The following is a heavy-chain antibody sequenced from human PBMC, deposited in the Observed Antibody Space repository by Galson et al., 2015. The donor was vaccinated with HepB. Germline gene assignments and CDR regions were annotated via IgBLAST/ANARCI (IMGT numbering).Heavy chain of an antibody. CDR3: AIQGYYYGSGSYYENWFDP. CDR1: GYSFTSYW. V-gene: IGHV5-10-1*01. Sequence: QSGAEVKKPGESLRISCKGSGYSFTSYWIGWVRQMPGKGLEWMGRIDPSDSYTNYSPSFQGHVTISADKSISTAYLQWSSLKASDTAMYYCAIQGYYYGSGSYYENWFDPWGQGTLVTVSS. CDR2: IDPSDSYT. D-gene: IGHD3-10*01. J-gene: IGHJ5*02.